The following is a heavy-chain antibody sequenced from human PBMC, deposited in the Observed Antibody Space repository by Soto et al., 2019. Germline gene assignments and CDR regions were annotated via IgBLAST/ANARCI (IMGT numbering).Heavy chain of an antibody. CDR2: ITYDGSNK. J-gene: IGHJ4*02. Sequence: GGSLLLSCQASGFNFDNYGMHRVRAARGKGLEWVAVITYDGSNKYYADSVKGRFTISRDNSKNTLSLHLNTLKPEDTAVYHCAKDRVGGTFYTPLGFWVQGTLVTVS. V-gene: IGHV3-30*18. CDR1: GFNFDNYG. D-gene: IGHD1-7*01. CDR3: AKDRVGGTFYTPLGF.